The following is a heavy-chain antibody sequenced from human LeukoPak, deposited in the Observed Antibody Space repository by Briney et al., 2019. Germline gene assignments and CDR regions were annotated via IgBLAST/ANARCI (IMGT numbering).Heavy chain of an antibody. V-gene: IGHV1-69*04. CDR3: ASNYYGSGSYYNFDY. CDR1: GGTFSSYA. D-gene: IGHD3-10*01. CDR2: IIPILGIA. J-gene: IGHJ4*02. Sequence: ASVKVSCKASGGTFSSYATSWVRQAPGQGLEWMGRIIPILGIANYAQKFQGRVTITADKSTSTAYMELSSLRSEDTAVYYCASNYYGSGSYYNFDYWGQGTLVTVSS.